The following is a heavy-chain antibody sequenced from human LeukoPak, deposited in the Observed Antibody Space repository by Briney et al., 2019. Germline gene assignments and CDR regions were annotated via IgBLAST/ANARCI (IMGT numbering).Heavy chain of an antibody. CDR1: GYTFTSYG. CDR3: ARGDDILTDHYEGLDY. Sequence: ASVKVSCKASGYTFTSYGFSWVRQAPGQGLEWMGWVSAYNGNTNYAQKVQGRVTMTTDTSTSTAYMELRSLRSDDTAVYYCARGDDILTDHYEGLDYWGLGTRVTVSS. J-gene: IGHJ4*02. D-gene: IGHD3-9*01. V-gene: IGHV1-18*01. CDR2: VSAYNGNT.